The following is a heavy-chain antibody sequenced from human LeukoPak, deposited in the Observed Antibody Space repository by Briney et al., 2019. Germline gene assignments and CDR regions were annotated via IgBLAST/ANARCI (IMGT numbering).Heavy chain of an antibody. CDR1: GWTFSDYY. J-gene: IGHJ3*02. D-gene: IGHD3-9*01. Sequence: SETLSLTCAVYGWTFSDYYWSWIRQPPGKGLEWIGEINHSGSTNYSPSLKSRVTISLDTSKNQFSLKLSSVAAADTAGYYGARGSRLTGTFDIWGQGTMVTVSS. V-gene: IGHV4-34*01. CDR2: INHSGST. CDR3: ARGSRLTGTFDI.